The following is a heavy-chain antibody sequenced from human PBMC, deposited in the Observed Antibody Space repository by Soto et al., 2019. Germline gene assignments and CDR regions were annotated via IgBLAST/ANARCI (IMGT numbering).Heavy chain of an antibody. Sequence: EVQVVESGGGLVKPGGSLRLSCAASGFTLSNAWMNWVRQAPGQGLEWVGRIKSKTDGGTREYAAPLKGTFTISRDESKNTLYLQMNRLKTEDTAVYYCTTDGEVTTISGMDVWGRGTTVTVSS. CDR1: GFTLSNAW. CDR2: IKSKTDGGTR. D-gene: IGHD5-12*01. J-gene: IGHJ6*02. V-gene: IGHV3-15*07. CDR3: TTDGEVTTISGMDV.